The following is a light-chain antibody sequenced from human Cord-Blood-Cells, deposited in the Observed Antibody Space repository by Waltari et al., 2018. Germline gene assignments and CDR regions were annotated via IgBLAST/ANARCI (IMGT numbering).Light chain of an antibody. J-gene: IGLJ1*01. CDR3: YSYAGSYSFV. V-gene: IGLV2-11*01. CDR1: SSDVGGYHY. CDR2: DVS. Sequence: QSALTQPRSVSGSPGESVTISCTGTSSDVGGYHYVSLYQQHPGKDPKLMIYDVSKRPSGVPDRFSGSKSGNTASLPISGLQAGHGSDYYCYSYAGSYSFVFVTGTKVTVL.